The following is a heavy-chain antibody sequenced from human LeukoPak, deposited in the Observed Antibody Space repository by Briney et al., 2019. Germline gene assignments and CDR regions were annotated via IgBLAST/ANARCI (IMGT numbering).Heavy chain of an antibody. J-gene: IGHJ6*04. Sequence: GGSLRLSCAVFGFTLGDYAMHWVRQPPGKGLEWVSLISWDGGSTYYADSVKGRFTISRDNSKNSLYLQMNSLRAEDTALYYCAKDRMFRVSPAAGTYGVDVWGKGTTVTVSS. V-gene: IGHV3-43D*04. CDR3: AKDRMFRVSPAAGTYGVDV. D-gene: IGHD2-2*01. CDR1: GFTLGDYA. CDR2: ISWDGGST.